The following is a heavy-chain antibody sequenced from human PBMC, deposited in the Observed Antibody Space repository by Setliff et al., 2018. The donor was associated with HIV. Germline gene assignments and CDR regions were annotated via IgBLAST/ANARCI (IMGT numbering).Heavy chain of an antibody. CDR1: GFTFRTFA. CDR2: ISFDGSRT. D-gene: IGHD3-22*01. Sequence: PGGSLRLSCVASGFTFRTFAMHWVRQAPGKGLEWVSVISFDGSRTSYADSVKGRLSISRDNSKNTLYLQMNSLRAEDTAVYYCAKDDYYYDGNGYYQPNFAFDVWGQGTMVTVSS. CDR3: AKDDYYYDGNGYYQPNFAFDV. J-gene: IGHJ3*01. V-gene: IGHV3-30*07.